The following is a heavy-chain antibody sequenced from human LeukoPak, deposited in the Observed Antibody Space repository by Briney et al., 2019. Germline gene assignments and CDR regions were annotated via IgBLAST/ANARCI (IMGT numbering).Heavy chain of an antibody. CDR2: IRSKANSYAT. V-gene: IGHV3-73*01. J-gene: IGHJ6*03. Sequence: GGSLRLSCAASGFTFSGSAMHWVRQASGKGLEWVGRIRSKANSYATAYAASVKGRFTISRDDSKNTAYLQMNSLKTEDTAVYYCTTGIQLWTDYYYYMDVWGKGTTVTVSS. CDR1: GFTFSGSA. D-gene: IGHD5-18*01. CDR3: TTGIQLWTDYYYYMDV.